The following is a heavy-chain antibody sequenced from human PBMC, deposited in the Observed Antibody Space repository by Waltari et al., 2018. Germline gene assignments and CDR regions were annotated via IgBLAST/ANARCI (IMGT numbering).Heavy chain of an antibody. D-gene: IGHD3-3*02. Sequence: EVQLVESGGGLIQPGGSLRLSCAASGFTVSTSSMSWVRQAPGKGLEWVSVISNSGNTHYADSVRGRFIISRDNSKNTLYLQMNSLRADDTAVYYCARHSNTGINYFEYWGQGTLVTVSS. V-gene: IGHV3-53*01. CDR2: ISNSGNT. CDR3: ARHSNTGINYFEY. CDR1: GFTVSTSS. J-gene: IGHJ4*02.